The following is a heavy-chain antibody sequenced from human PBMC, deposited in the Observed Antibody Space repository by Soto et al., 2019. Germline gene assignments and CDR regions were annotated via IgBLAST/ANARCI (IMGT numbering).Heavy chain of an antibody. CDR1: KFTFSNYN. Sequence: EVQLVESGGGLVQPGGSLRLSCAASKFTFSNYNMNWVRQAPGKGLEWVSYISSSESTIYYADSVKDRFVIYRDNAENSLYLQMNSLRDEDTAVYYCARGDSSGWDFDYWGRNPGHRLL. CDR2: ISSSESTI. V-gene: IGHV3-48*02. D-gene: IGHD6-19*01. J-gene: IGHJ4*01. CDR3: ARGDSSGWDFDY.